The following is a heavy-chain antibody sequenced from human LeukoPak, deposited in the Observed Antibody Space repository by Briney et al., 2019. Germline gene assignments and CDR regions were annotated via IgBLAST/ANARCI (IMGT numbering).Heavy chain of an antibody. CDR1: GGSFSGYY. Sequence: SETLSLTCAVYGGSFSGYYWSWIRQPPGKGLEWIGEINHSGSTNYNPSLKSRVTISVDTSKNQFSLKLSSVTAADTAVYYCAREIRYDYVWGSYRQRSGFDYWGQGTLVTVSS. CDR2: INHSGST. V-gene: IGHV4-34*01. D-gene: IGHD3-16*02. CDR3: AREIRYDYVWGSYRQRSGFDY. J-gene: IGHJ4*02.